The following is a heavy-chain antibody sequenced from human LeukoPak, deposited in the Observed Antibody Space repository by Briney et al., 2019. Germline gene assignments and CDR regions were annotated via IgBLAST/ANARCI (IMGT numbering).Heavy chain of an antibody. CDR1: GFTFSSYA. V-gene: IGHV3-23*01. CDR2: ISGSGGST. CDR3: AKGTDYSPYYGMDV. Sequence: PGGSLRLSCAASGFTFSSYAMSWVRQAPGKGLEWVSAISGSGGSTYYADSVKGRFTISRDNSKNTLYLQMNSLRAEDTAVYYCAKGTDYSPYYGMDVWGQGTTVTVSS. J-gene: IGHJ6*02.